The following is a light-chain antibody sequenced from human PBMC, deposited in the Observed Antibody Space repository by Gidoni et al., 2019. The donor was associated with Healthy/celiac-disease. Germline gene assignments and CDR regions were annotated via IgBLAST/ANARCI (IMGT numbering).Light chain of an antibody. Sequence: IVLPQSPPTLSFSPGERATLSCRASQSVSSYLAWYQQKPGQAPRLLIYDASNRDTGIPARFSGSGSGTEFTLTISSLEPEDFAVYYCQQSSNWPPTFGPXTKVDIK. CDR1: QSVSSY. CDR3: QQSSNWPPT. CDR2: DAS. V-gene: IGKV3-11*01. J-gene: IGKJ3*01.